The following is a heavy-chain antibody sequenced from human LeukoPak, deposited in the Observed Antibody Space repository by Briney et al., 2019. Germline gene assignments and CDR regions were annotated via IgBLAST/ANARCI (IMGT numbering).Heavy chain of an antibody. J-gene: IGHJ4*02. Sequence: QPGGSLRLSCAASGFTFSSYAMSWVRQAPGKGLEWVSAISGSGGSTYYADSVKGRFTISRDNSKNTLYLQMNSLRAEDTAVYYCAKDRLAASRRGAMGPLGGQGTLVTVSS. D-gene: IGHD3-10*01. CDR2: ISGSGGST. V-gene: IGHV3-23*01. CDR3: AKDRLAASRRGAMGPL. CDR1: GFTFSSYA.